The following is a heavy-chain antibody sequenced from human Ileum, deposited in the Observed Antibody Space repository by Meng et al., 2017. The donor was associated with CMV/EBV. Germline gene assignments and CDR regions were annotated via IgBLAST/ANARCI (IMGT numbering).Heavy chain of an antibody. J-gene: IGHJ4*02. CDR1: GFTFSSIA. D-gene: IGHD3/OR15-3a*01. Sequence: GESLKISCAASGFTFSSIAMHWVRQAPGKGLEWVAVISYDGSNQYYADSVKGRFTISRDNSKNTLYLQMNSLRAEDTALYYCARGAVNPGLFDYWGQGTLVTVSS. CDR2: ISYDGSNQ. V-gene: IGHV3-30*04. CDR3: ARGAVNPGLFDY.